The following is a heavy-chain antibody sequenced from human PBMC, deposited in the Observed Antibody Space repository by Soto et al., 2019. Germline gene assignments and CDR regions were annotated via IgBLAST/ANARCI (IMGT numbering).Heavy chain of an antibody. D-gene: IGHD6-13*01. V-gene: IGHV1-18*01. CDR2: ISAYNGNT. CDR1: GYTFTSYG. J-gene: IGHJ5*01. Sequence: ASVKVSSKAPGYTFTSYGIRWVRQAPGQGLEWMGWISAYNGNTNYAQKLQGRVTMTTDTSTSTAYMELRSLRPDDTAVYYCARSRTPSSSWYINWFDSWGQGTLVTVSS. CDR3: ARSRTPSSSWYINWFDS.